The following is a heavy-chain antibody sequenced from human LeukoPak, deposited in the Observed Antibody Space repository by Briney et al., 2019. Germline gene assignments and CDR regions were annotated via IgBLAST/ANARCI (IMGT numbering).Heavy chain of an antibody. CDR2: IHAGNGKT. D-gene: IGHD3-16*01. CDR1: GYTFTSYY. Sequence: ASVKVSCKASGYTFTSYYMHWVRQAPGQRLEWMGWIHAGNGKTKYSQKFQGRVTFIWDTSATTAYMELSSLTSADTAIYYCAGNSPGGSIAEGDWFDPWGQGTLVTVPS. V-gene: IGHV1-3*01. J-gene: IGHJ5*02. CDR3: AGNSPGGSIAEGDWFDP.